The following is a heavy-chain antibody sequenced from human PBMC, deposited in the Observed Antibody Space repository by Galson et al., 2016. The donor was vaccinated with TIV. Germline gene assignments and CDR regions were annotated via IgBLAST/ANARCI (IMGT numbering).Heavy chain of an antibody. CDR3: TRGGGGAYTFDAFDI. Sequence: SVKVSCKASGYSFTVYRVHWVRQAPGQGLEWMGWVHPQNGGANYAQKFQGRVTLTRDTSISTVYMELRRLKSDDTAGYVCTRGGGGAYTFDAFDIWGQGTMVTVSS. D-gene: IGHD2/OR15-2a*01. CDR1: GYSFTVYR. V-gene: IGHV1-2*02. CDR2: VHPQNGGA. J-gene: IGHJ3*02.